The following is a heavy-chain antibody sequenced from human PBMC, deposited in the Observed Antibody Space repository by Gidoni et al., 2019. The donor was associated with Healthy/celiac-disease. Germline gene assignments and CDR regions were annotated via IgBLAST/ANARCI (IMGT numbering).Heavy chain of an antibody. D-gene: IGHD6-19*01. J-gene: IGHJ5*02. CDR3: AKFYREGGWWNWFDP. Sequence: EVQLVESGGGWVQPGRSLRLSCAASGFTLDDYAMHWVRQAPGKGLGWVSGISWNSGSIGYADSVKGRFTISRDNAKNSLYLQMNSLRAEDTALYYCAKFYREGGWWNWFDPWGQGTLVTVSS. CDR1: GFTLDDYA. CDR2: ISWNSGSI. V-gene: IGHV3-9*01.